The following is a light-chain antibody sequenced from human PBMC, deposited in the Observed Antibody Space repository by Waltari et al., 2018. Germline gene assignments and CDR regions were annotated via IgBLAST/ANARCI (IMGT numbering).Light chain of an antibody. CDR1: PSLLHSDGNTY. CDR2: RVS. V-gene: IGKV2-30*02. J-gene: IGKJ1*01. CDR3: MQGIHWSWT. Sequence: DVVMTPSPLSLPVTLGHPDSISCNSSPSLLHSDGNTYLSWFQQRPGQSPRRLFYRVSRRDPGVPDRFSDSGTGTHFTLTIRRVEAEDVGLYSCMQGIHWSWTFGQGTRVEMK.